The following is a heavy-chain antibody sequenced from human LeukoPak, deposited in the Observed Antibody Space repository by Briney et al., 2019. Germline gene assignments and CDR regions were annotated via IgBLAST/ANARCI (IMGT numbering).Heavy chain of an antibody. J-gene: IGHJ4*02. CDR2: IIPIFGTA. D-gene: IGHD2-15*01. V-gene: IGHV1-69*06. Sequence: SVKVSCKASGGTFSSYAISWVRQAPGQGLEWMGGIIPIFGTANYAQKFQGRVTITADKSTSTAYMELSSLRPEDTAVYYCATSGGYCSGGSCSFDYWGQGTLVTVSS. CDR3: ATSGGYCSGGSCSFDY. CDR1: GGTFSSYA.